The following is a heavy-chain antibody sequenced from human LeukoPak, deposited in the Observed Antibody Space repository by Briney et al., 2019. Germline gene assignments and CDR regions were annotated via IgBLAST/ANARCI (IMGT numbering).Heavy chain of an antibody. J-gene: IGHJ4*02. V-gene: IGHV1-46*01. D-gene: IGHD3-3*01. CDR3: ARDRYYDFWSGSHYFDY. CDR2: INPSGGST. CDR1: GYTFTSYY. Sequence: ASVKVSCKASGYTFTSYYMHWVRQAPGQGLEWMGIINPSGGSTSYAQKFQGRVTMTRGTSTSTVYMELSSLRSVDTAMYYCARDRYYDFWSGSHYFDYWGQGTLVTVSS.